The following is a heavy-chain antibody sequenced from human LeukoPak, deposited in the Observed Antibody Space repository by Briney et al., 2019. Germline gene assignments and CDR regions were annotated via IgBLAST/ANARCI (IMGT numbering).Heavy chain of an antibody. D-gene: IGHD2/OR15-2a*01. Sequence: PSETLSLTCAVSGGSISSSNWWSWVRQPPGKGLEWIGEIYHSGSTNYNPSPKSRVTISVDKSKNQFSLKLSSVTAADTAVYYCARAPIVRRTYYFDYWGQGTLVTVSS. CDR2: IYHSGST. V-gene: IGHV4-4*02. CDR3: ARAPIVRRTYYFDY. CDR1: GGSISSSNW. J-gene: IGHJ4*02.